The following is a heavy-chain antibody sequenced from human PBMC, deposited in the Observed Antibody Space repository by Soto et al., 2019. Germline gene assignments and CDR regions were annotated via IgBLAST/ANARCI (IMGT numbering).Heavy chain of an antibody. V-gene: IGHV4-30-2*01. J-gene: IGHJ6*02. D-gene: IGHD3-10*01. CDR3: VRDRGGGSGKYYVSMGMDV. Sequence: SETLSLTCSVSGGSVTSGDISYSWSWIRQPVGKGLEWIGNIYPIATASHNPSLKSRVTISIDKSRNQFSLRLTSVTAADTAIYYCVRDRGGGSGKYYVSMGMDVWGRGTTVTVSS. CDR1: GGSVTSGDISYS. CDR2: IYPIATA.